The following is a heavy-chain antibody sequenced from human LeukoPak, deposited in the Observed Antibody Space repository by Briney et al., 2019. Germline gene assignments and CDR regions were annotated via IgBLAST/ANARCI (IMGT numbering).Heavy chain of an antibody. D-gene: IGHD5-12*01. Sequence: ASAKVSCKASGYTFTGYYMHWVRQAPGQGLEWMGWINPNSGGTNYAQKFQGRVTMTWDTSISTAYMELSRLRSDDTAVYYCARGRSGYDRPFYYYYCMDVWGQGTTVTVSS. CDR2: INPNSGGT. CDR3: ARGRSGYDRPFYYYYCMDV. CDR1: GYTFTGYY. J-gene: IGHJ6*02. V-gene: IGHV1-2*02.